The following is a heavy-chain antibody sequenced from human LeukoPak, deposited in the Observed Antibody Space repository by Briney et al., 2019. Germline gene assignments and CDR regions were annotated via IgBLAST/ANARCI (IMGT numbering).Heavy chain of an antibody. CDR2: IYTSGST. V-gene: IGHV4-61*02. Sequence: SETLSLTCTVSGGSISSGSYYWSWIRQPAGKGLEWIGRIYTSGSTNYNPSLKSRVTISVDTSKNQFSLKLSSVTAADTAVYYCASGRKLRNYYYYYMDVWGKGTTVTVSS. CDR3: ASGRKLRNYYYYYMDV. J-gene: IGHJ6*03. D-gene: IGHD1-7*01. CDR1: GGSISSGSYY.